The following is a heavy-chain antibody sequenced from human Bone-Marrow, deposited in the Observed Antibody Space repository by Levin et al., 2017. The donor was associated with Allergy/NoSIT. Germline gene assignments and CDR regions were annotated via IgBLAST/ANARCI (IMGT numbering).Heavy chain of an antibody. CDR2: IDWDDDK. J-gene: IGHJ4*02. D-gene: IGHD1-1*01. Sequence: QTLSLTCTFSGFSLSTSGMSVSWIRQPPGKALEWLALIDWDDDKYYTTSLKTRLTISKDTSKNQVVLTVTNVAPVDTATYFCARMSSTTTGMTGFDYWGQGNLVTVSS. CDR3: ARMSSTTTGMTGFDY. V-gene: IGHV2-70*13. CDR1: GFSLSTSGMS.